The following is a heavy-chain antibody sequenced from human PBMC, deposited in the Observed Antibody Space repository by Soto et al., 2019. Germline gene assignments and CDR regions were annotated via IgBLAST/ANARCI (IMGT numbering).Heavy chain of an antibody. CDR1: GGSFSGYY. CDR3: ARGLGPSDY. V-gene: IGHV4-34*01. J-gene: IGHJ4*02. Sequence: SETLCLTCAVYGGSFSGYYWSWIRPPPGKGLEWIGEINHSGSTNYNPSLKSRVTISVDTSKNQFSLKLSSVTAADTAVYYCARGLGPSDYWGQGTMVIVSS. CDR2: INHSGST.